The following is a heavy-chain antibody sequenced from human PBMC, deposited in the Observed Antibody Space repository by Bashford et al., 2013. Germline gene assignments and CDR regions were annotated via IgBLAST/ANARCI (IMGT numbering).Heavy chain of an antibody. CDR1: GGSISSGSYY. V-gene: IGHV4-61*09. CDR2: IYTRGSA. J-gene: IGHJ4*02. CDR3: ARLRDKLLFDY. Sequence: SETLSLTCTVSGGSISSGSYYWGWIRQPAGKGLEWIGYIYTRGSAEYNPSLKSRVTLSLDTSNTSEKQFSLKLSSVTAADTAVYYCARLRDKLLFDYWGRGTLVTVSS. D-gene: IGHD4-23*01.